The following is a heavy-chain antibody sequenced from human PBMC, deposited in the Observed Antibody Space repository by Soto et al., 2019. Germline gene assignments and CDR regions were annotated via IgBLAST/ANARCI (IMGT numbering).Heavy chain of an antibody. D-gene: IGHD3-3*01. CDR2: VYYSGST. V-gene: IGHV4-31*03. Sequence: SETLSLTCTVSGGSISSGGYYWIWIRQHPGKGLEWIGYVYYSGSTYYNPSLKSRVTISVDTSKNQFSLKLGSVTAADTAVYYCARQLRFLGMDVWGQGTTVTVSS. J-gene: IGHJ6*02. CDR1: GGSISSGGYY. CDR3: ARQLRFLGMDV.